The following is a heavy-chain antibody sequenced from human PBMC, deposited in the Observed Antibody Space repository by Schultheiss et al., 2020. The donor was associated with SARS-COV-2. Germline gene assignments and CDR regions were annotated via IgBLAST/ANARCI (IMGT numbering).Heavy chain of an antibody. CDR2: INPSGGST. D-gene: IGHD2-15*01. V-gene: IGHV1-46*01. CDR3: ARGRGSGQEWGGY. J-gene: IGHJ4*02. Sequence: ASVKVSCKASGYTFTSYYMHWVRQAPGQGLEWMGIINPSGGSTSYAQKFQGRVTMTRDTSISTAYMKLSRLRSDDTAVYFCARGRGSGQEWGGYWGQGTLVTVSS. CDR1: GYTFTSYY.